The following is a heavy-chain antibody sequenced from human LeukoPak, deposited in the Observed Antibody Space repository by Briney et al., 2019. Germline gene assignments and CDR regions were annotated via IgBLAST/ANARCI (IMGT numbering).Heavy chain of an antibody. CDR2: ISSSSSYI. CDR1: GFTFSSYS. D-gene: IGHD5-12*01. CDR3: ARDGMGGYDYFDY. V-gene: IGHV3-21*04. Sequence: GGSLRLSCAASGFTFSSYSMNWVRQAPGKGLEWVSSISSSSSYIYYADSVKGRFTVSRDNAKNSLYLQMNSLRAEDTAVYYCARDGMGGYDYFDYWGQGTLVTVSS. J-gene: IGHJ4*02.